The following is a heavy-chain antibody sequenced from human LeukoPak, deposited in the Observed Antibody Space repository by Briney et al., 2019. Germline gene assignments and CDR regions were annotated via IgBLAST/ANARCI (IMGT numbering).Heavy chain of an antibody. CDR1: GGTFSSYA. CDR2: IIPIFGTA. D-gene: IGHD3-9*01. CDR3: ARDAEIHYDILTGYYPY. V-gene: IGHV1-69*05. Sequence: GASMKVSCKASGGTFSSYAISWVRQAPGQGLEWMGGIIPIFGTANYAQKFQGRVTITTDESTSTAYMELSSLRSEDTAVYYCARDAEIHYDILTGYYPYWGQGTLVTVSS. J-gene: IGHJ4*02.